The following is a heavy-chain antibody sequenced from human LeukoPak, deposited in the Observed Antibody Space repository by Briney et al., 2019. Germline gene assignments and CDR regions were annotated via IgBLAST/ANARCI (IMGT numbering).Heavy chain of an antibody. CDR2: ISNSGST. J-gene: IGHJ4*02. V-gene: IGHV4-61*02. CDR1: GDSISSGDYY. Sequence: SQTLSLTCTVSGDSISSGDYYWSWTRLPAGKGLEWIGRISNSGSTNYNPSLKSRVTMSVDTSKNQFSLKLSSVTAADTAVYYCARARVDCSGGSCYSEGLYFDCWGQGTLVTVSS. D-gene: IGHD2-15*01. CDR3: ARARVDCSGGSCYSEGLYFDC.